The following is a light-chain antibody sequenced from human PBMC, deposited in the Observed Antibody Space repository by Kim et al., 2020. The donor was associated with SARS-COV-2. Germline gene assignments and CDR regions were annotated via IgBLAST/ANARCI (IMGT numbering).Light chain of an antibody. J-gene: IGLJ1*01. CDR1: SSHVGSYNY. CDR3: SSYASSNTLCV. V-gene: IGLV2-14*03. Sequence: HSITMCHTGHSSHVGSYNYVHCYQQPPGKAPNPLIYDVSWRPPGVSNPFSGSKSGISASLTFSGLQPEDEADYYCSSYASSNTLCVFGTGTKVTVL. CDR2: DVS.